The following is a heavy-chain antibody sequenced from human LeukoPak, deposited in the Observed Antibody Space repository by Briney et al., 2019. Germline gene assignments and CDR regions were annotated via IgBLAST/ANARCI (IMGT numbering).Heavy chain of an antibody. CDR3: AKGRYSGYCSGGNCYADYFDS. V-gene: IGHV3-23*01. D-gene: IGHD2-15*01. Sequence: GGSQRLSCAASGFIFSSYAMSWVRLAPGKGLEWISVISGSGGRTDYADSVKGRFTNSTDNFKNTLYLQMNSLRTEDTAVYYCAKGRYSGYCSGGNCYADYFDSWGQGALVTVSS. CDR2: ISGSGGRT. J-gene: IGHJ4*02. CDR1: GFIFSSYA.